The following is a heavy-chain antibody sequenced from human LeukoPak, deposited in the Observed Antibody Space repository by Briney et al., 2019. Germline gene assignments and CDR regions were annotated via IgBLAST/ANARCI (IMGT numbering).Heavy chain of an antibody. CDR3: ARGAYSSGWPNDY. J-gene: IGHJ4*02. D-gene: IGHD6-19*01. CDR1: DGSFSGYY. CDR2: IHQSGNT. Sequence: SETLSLTCAVYDGSFSGYYWNWIRQPPGKGLEWIGEIHQSGNTNYNPSLKSRVTISVDTSKNQFSLKLSSVTAADTAVYYCARGAYSSGWPNDYWGQGTLVTVSS. V-gene: IGHV4-34*01.